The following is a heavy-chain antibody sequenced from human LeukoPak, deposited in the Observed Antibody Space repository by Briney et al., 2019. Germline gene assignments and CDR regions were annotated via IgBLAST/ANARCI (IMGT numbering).Heavy chain of an antibody. CDR3: ARVLGTMTTYRRGYGMDV. CDR1: GFTFSSST. V-gene: IGHV3-23*01. Sequence: GGSLRLSCAASGFTFSSSTMSWVRQAPGKGLEWVSAISGNGGSTYYADSVKGRFTISRDNSKNTLYLQMNGLRAEDTAIYYCARVLGTMTTYRRGYGMDVWGQGTTVTVSS. D-gene: IGHD4-11*01. J-gene: IGHJ6*02. CDR2: ISGNGGST.